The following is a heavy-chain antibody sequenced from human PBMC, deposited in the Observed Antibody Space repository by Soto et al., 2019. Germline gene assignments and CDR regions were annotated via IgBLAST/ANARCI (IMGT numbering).Heavy chain of an antibody. D-gene: IGHD2-2*01. J-gene: IGHJ6*03. V-gene: IGHV1-69*02. CDR1: GGTFSSYT. Sequence: QVQLVQSGAEVNKPGSSVKVSCKASGGTFSSYTISWVRQAPGQGLEWMGRIIPILGIANYAQKFQGRVTITADKSTSTAYMELSSLRSEDTAVYYCARGSIVVVPAAMGYYYYYMDVWGKGTTVTVSS. CDR2: IIPILGIA. CDR3: ARGSIVVVPAAMGYYYYYMDV.